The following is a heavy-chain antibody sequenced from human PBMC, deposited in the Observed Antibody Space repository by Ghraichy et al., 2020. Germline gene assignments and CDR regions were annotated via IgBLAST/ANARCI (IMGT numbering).Heavy chain of an antibody. CDR1: GFTFSSYS. J-gene: IGHJ3*02. D-gene: IGHD3-22*01. CDR3: ARGQDAMIVVVTTDYAFDI. CDR2: ISSSSSYI. V-gene: IGHV3-21*01. Sequence: GGSLRLSCAASGFTFSSYSMNWVRQAPGKGLEWVSSISSSSSYIYYADSVKGRFTISRDNAKNSLYLQMNSLRAEDTAVYYCARGQDAMIVVVTTDYAFDIWGQGTMVTVSS.